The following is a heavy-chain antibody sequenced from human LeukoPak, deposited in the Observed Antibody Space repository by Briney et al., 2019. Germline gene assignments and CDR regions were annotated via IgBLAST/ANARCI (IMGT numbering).Heavy chain of an antibody. J-gene: IGHJ4*02. CDR1: GFTFSSYA. D-gene: IGHD6-19*01. Sequence: GGSLRLSCAASGFTFSSYAMSWVRQAPGKGLEWVSATSGSGGSIYYADSVKGRFTISRDNSKNMLYLQMNSLRAEDTAVYYCAKVYSSGWYDFDYWGQGTPVTVSS. CDR3: AKVYSSGWYDFDY. CDR2: TSGSGGSI. V-gene: IGHV3-23*01.